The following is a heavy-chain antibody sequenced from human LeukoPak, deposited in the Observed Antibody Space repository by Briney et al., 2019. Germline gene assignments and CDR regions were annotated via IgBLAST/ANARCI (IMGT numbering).Heavy chain of an antibody. CDR2: ISAYSGKT. Sequence: ASVKVSCKASGYTFTSYGISWVRQDPGQGLEWMGWISAYSGKTIHAQKLQDRVTMTTDTPTSTGYMELRSLTSDDTAVYYCARPTGEHAFDIWGQGTMVTVSS. CDR3: ARPTGEHAFDI. CDR1: GYTFTSYG. J-gene: IGHJ3*02. D-gene: IGHD7-27*01. V-gene: IGHV1-18*01.